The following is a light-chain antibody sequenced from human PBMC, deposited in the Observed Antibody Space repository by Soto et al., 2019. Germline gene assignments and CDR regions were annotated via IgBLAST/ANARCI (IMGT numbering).Light chain of an antibody. CDR3: QQYASSPGT. CDR2: GAS. J-gene: IGKJ2*01. V-gene: IGKV3-20*01. CDR1: QSVSSSY. Sequence: EIVLTQSPGTLSLSPGERATLSCRASQSVSSSYLAWYQQKPGQAPRLLIYGASSRATGLPDRFSGSGSGTEFTLTISRLEPEDFAVYYCQQYASSPGTFGQGTKLEIK.